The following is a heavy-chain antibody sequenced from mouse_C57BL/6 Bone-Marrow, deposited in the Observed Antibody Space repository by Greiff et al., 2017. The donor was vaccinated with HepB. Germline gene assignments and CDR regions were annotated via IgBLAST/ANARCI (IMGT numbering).Heavy chain of an antibody. D-gene: IGHD2-4*01. CDR3: ATGIYYDYDEFAY. J-gene: IGHJ3*01. Sequence: QVQLKQPGAELVKPGASVKLSCKASGYTFTSYWMHWVKQRPGQGLEWIGMIHPNSGSTNYNEKFKSKATLTVDKSSSTAYMQLSSLTSEDSAVYYCATGIYYDYDEFAYWGQGTLVTVSA. V-gene: IGHV1-64*01. CDR2: IHPNSGST. CDR1: GYTFTSYW.